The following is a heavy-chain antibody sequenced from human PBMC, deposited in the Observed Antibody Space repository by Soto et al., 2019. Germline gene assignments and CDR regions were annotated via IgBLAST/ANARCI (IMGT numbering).Heavy chain of an antibody. Sequence: EVQLVESGGGLVQPGGSLRLSCAASGVTFSSYSMNWVRQAPGKGLEWVSYISSSGSTIYYADSVKGRCTISRDNAKNSLYLQMNSLRAEDTAVYYCARDPDSSGWYNWFDPWGQGTLVTVSS. D-gene: IGHD6-19*01. CDR3: ARDPDSSGWYNWFDP. CDR2: ISSSGSTI. CDR1: GVTFSSYS. J-gene: IGHJ5*02. V-gene: IGHV3-48*01.